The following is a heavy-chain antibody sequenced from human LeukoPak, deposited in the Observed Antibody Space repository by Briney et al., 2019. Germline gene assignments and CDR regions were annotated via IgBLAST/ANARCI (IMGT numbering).Heavy chain of an antibody. Sequence: SETLSLTCTVSGGSISSGGYYWSWIRQHPGKGLEWIGYIYYSGSTYYNPSLKSRVTISVDTSKNQFSLKLSSVAAADTAVYYCARGYSSSWFDYWGQGTLVTVSS. D-gene: IGHD6-13*01. CDR2: IYYSGST. J-gene: IGHJ4*02. V-gene: IGHV4-31*03. CDR1: GGSISSGGYY. CDR3: ARGYSSSWFDY.